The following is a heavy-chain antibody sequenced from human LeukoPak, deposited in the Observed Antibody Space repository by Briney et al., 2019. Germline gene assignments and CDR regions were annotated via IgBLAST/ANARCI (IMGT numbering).Heavy chain of an antibody. J-gene: IGHJ4*02. V-gene: IGHV1-2*02. CDR2: INPKSGDT. CDR1: GYTFTGYY. Sequence: ASVKVSCKASGYTFTGYYLHWLRQAPGQGLQWMGWINPKSGDTNSAQKFQGRVTMTRDTSISTAYTELSSLRFDDTAMYYCARGEDWQLVLMDYWGQGTLVTVSS. CDR3: ARGEDWQLVLMDY. D-gene: IGHD6-13*01.